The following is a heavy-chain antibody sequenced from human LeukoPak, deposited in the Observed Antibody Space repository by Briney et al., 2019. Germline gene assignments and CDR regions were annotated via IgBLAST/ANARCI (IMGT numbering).Heavy chain of an antibody. CDR1: GFTVSSNY. D-gene: IGHD3-10*01. CDR2: IYRGDST. CDR3: ARGGVNTMLRGVIRYYYMDV. Sequence: GGSLRLSCAASGFTVSSNYMSWVRQAPGKGLEWVSVIYRGDSTYYADSVKGRFTISRDNSRNTLYLQMNSLRAEDTAVYYCARGGVNTMLRGVIRYYYMDVWGKGTTVTISS. V-gene: IGHV3-53*01. J-gene: IGHJ6*03.